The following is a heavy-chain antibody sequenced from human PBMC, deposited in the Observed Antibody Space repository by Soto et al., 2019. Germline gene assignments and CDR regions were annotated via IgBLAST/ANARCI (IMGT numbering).Heavy chain of an antibody. V-gene: IGHV4-30-2*01. Sequence: QLQLQESGSGLVKPSQTLSLTCAVSGVSISSGGYSWSWIRQPPGKGLEWIGYIYHRGITYYNPSLKSRVTISVDRSKNHFSLRLNSVTAADTAVYFCATEERQYYDPTGSLRYFDNLGHGTLVTVSS. D-gene: IGHD3-22*01. CDR3: ATEERQYYDPTGSLRYFDN. J-gene: IGHJ4*01. CDR2: IYHRGIT. CDR1: GVSISSGGYS.